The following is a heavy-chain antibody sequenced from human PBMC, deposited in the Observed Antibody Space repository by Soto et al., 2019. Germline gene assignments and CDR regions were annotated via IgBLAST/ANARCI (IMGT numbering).Heavy chain of an antibody. D-gene: IGHD3-3*01. J-gene: IGHJ4*02. CDR1: GGSISSDNW. Sequence: QVQLQESGPGLVNPSGTLSLTCAVSGGSISSDNWWSWVRQPPGKGLEWIGEIYHSGGTHYNPSLKSSVTISVDKSKNLISLELSSVTAADTAVYFCARHGGFSFDSWGQGTLVTVSS. CDR2: IYHSGGT. V-gene: IGHV4-4*02. CDR3: ARHGGFSFDS.